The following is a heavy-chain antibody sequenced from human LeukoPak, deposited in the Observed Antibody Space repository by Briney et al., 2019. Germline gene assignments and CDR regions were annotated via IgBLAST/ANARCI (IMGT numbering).Heavy chain of an antibody. V-gene: IGHV3-21*01. CDR1: GFTFSSYW. Sequence: PGGSLGLSCAASGFTFSSYWMSWVRQAPGKGLEWVSSISSSSSYIYYADSVKGRFTISRDNAKNSLYLQMNSLRAEDTAVYYCARDRVTIAYYGMDVWGQGTTVTVSS. CDR3: ARDRVTIAYYGMDV. D-gene: IGHD3-10*01. CDR2: ISSSSSYI. J-gene: IGHJ6*02.